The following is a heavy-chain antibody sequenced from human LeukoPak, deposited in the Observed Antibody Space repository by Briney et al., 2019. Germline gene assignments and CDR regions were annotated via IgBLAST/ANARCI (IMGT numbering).Heavy chain of an antibody. CDR2: ISSSGSTI. J-gene: IGHJ5*02. Sequence: GGSLRLSCAASGFTFSSYEMNWVRQALGKGLEWVSYISSSGSTIYYADSVKGRFTISRDNAKNSLYLQMNSLRAEDTAVYYCARGALRSGSWFDPWGQGTLVTVSS. D-gene: IGHD4-17*01. CDR1: GFTFSSYE. CDR3: ARGALRSGSWFDP. V-gene: IGHV3-48*03.